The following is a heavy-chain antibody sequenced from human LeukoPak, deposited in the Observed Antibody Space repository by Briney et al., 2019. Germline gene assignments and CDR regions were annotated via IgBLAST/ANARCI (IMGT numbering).Heavy chain of an antibody. V-gene: IGHV1-24*01. Sequence: ASVKVSCKVSGYTLTELSMHWVRQAPGKGLEWMGGFDPEDGETIYAQKFQGRVTMTEDTSTDTAYMELGSLRSEDTAVYYCATISYCSSTSCYSDYPYYYYGMDVWGQGTTATVSS. CDR3: ATISYCSSTSCYSDYPYYYYGMDV. D-gene: IGHD2-2*01. CDR1: GYTLTELS. CDR2: FDPEDGET. J-gene: IGHJ6*02.